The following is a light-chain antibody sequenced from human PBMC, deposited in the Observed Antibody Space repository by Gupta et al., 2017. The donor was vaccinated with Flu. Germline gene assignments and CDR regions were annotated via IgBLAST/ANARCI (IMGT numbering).Light chain of an antibody. CDR2: WAS. J-gene: IGKJ2*01. Sequence: LGERATISCKSSESLLYDSNSKNYLAWYQHKPGQPPRLLIYWASTRYSGVPDRFTGRGSGTDFTLTISSLQAEDVAVYYCQQYYSTLPYTFGQGTKVEI. V-gene: IGKV4-1*01. CDR3: QQYYSTLPYT. CDR1: ESLLYDSNSKNY.